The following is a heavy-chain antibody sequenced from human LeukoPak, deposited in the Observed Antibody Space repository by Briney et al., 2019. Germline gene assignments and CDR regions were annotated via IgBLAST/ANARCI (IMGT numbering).Heavy chain of an antibody. Sequence: PGGSLRLSCAASEFTFSSYGMHWVRQAPGKGLEWVAVISYDGSNKYYADSVKGRFTISRDNSKNTLYLQMNSLRAEDTAVYYCAKTISFSSGLFDYWGQGTLVTVSS. CDR2: ISYDGSNK. D-gene: IGHD6-19*01. J-gene: IGHJ4*02. CDR1: EFTFSSYG. CDR3: AKTISFSSGLFDY. V-gene: IGHV3-30*18.